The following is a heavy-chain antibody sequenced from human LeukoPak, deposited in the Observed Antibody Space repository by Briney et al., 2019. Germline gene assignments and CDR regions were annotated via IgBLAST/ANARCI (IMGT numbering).Heavy chain of an antibody. CDR1: GFTFSSYS. D-gene: IGHD7-27*01. Sequence: GGALRLSCAASGFTFSSYSMNWVRQAPGEGLEWVSSISSSSSYIYYADSVEGRFTISRDNAKNSLYLQMNSLRAEDTAVYYCARGVLTGDPDYWGQGTLVTVSS. V-gene: IGHV3-21*01. CDR3: ARGVLTGDPDY. CDR2: ISSSSSYI. J-gene: IGHJ4*02.